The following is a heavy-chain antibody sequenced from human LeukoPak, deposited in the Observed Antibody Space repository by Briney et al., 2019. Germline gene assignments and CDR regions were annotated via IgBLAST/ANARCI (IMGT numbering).Heavy chain of an antibody. CDR3: AKVGYCSSNCFRTHDY. V-gene: IGHV3-23*01. CDR1: GFTFSDAV. Sequence: GGSLRLSCAASGFTFSDAVMSWVRQAPGKGLEWVSAISSDSDVTYYAASVEGRFTISRDNSKSTVYLQMNSLRAEDAATYYCAKVGYCSSNCFRTHDYWGQGALVTVSS. D-gene: IGHD2-15*01. CDR2: ISSDSDVT. J-gene: IGHJ4*02.